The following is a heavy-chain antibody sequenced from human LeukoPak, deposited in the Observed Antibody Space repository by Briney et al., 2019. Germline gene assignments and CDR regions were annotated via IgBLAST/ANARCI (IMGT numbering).Heavy chain of an antibody. V-gene: IGHV3-48*02. CDR2: IRTTAEGAKYA. J-gene: IGHJ4*02. CDR3: EADQRYAFDY. CDR1: GFSFTDYP. Sequence: PGGSLRLSCATSGFSFTDYPMNWVRQAPRKGLEWISNIRTTAEGAKYAYYADSVKGRVTISRDDGKNTLYLHMNSLRDDDTAVYYCEADQRYAFDYWGQGIPVTVSS. D-gene: IGHD3-9*01.